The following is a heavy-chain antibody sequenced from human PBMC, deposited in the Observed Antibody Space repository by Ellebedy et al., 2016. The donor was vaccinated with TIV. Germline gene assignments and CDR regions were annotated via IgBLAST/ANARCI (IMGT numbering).Heavy chain of an antibody. Sequence: GESLKISCAASEFTFSSYWIHWVRQTPGKGLVWLSRISPAGRGTSYADSVKGRFTISRDNAKNTMYLQMNSLRAEDTAVDWCASWDFEYWGQGTLVTVSS. V-gene: IGHV3-74*01. CDR2: ISPAGRGT. D-gene: IGHD7-27*01. CDR1: EFTFSSYW. J-gene: IGHJ4*02. CDR3: ASWDFEY.